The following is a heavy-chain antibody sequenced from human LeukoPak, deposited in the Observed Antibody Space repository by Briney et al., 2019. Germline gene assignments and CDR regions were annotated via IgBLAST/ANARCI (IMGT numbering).Heavy chain of an antibody. J-gene: IGHJ4*02. Sequence: ASVKVSCKASGYTFTSYYMHWVRQAPGQGLEWMGIINPSGGSTSYAQKFQGRVTMTRDTSTSTVYMELSSLRSEDTAVYYCARARHAYCSSTSCYDRNFDYWGQGTLVTVSS. CDR2: INPSGGST. CDR1: GYTFTSYY. D-gene: IGHD2-2*01. V-gene: IGHV1-46*01. CDR3: ARARHAYCSSTSCYDRNFDY.